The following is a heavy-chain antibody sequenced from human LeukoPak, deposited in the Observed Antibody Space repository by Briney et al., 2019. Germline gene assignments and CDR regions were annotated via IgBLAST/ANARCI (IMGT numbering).Heavy chain of an antibody. CDR1: GFTFSTYW. CDR3: AKYYYDSSGTSYFDY. Sequence: GGSLRLSCAASGFTFSTYWMSWVRQAPGKGLEWVANIKQDGSEKKYVDSVKGRFTISRDNAKNTLYLQMNSLRAEDTAVYYCAKYYYDSSGTSYFDYWGQGTLVTDSS. V-gene: IGHV3-7*01. J-gene: IGHJ4*02. D-gene: IGHD3-22*01. CDR2: IKQDGSEK.